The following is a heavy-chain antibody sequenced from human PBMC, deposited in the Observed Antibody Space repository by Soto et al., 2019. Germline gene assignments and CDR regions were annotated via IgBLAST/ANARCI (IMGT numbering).Heavy chain of an antibody. Sequence: EVQLVESGGGLVQPGRSLRLSCAASGLSFDDYAMHWVRQAPGKGLEWVSGISWNSGNIGYADSVKGRFTISRDNAKNSLYRQMNSLRAEDTALYYCAKLEGAFDIWGQGTMVTVSS. CDR2: ISWNSGNI. J-gene: IGHJ3*02. CDR1: GLSFDDYA. CDR3: AKLEGAFDI. V-gene: IGHV3-9*01.